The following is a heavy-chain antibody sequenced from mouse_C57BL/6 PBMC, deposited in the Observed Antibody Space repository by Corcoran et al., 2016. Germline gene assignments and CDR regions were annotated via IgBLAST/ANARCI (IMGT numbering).Heavy chain of an antibody. V-gene: IGHV1-26*01. D-gene: IGHD1-1*02. Sequence: EVQLQQSGPELVKPGASVKISCKASGYTFTDYYMNWVKQSHGKSLEWIGDINPNNGGTSYNQKFKGKATLTVDKSSSTAYMELRSLTSEDSAVYYCARRRGYGPPHAMDYWVQGTAVTVSS. CDR2: INPNNGGT. CDR1: GYTFTDYY. CDR3: ARRRGYGPPHAMDY. J-gene: IGHJ4*01.